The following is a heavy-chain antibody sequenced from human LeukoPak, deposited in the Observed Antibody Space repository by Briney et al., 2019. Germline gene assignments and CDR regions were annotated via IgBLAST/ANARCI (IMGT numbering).Heavy chain of an antibody. J-gene: IGHJ3*02. CDR2: ISGSSSYT. D-gene: IGHD1-26*01. CDR1: GFTFSDYY. V-gene: IGHV3-11*06. CDR3: AMVSGSPGDAFDI. Sequence: GGSLRLSCAASGFTFSDYYMSWIRQAPGKGLEWVSYISGSSSYTNYADSVKGRFTISRDNAKNSLYLQMNSLRAEDTAVYYCAMVSGSPGDAFDIWGQGTMVTVSS.